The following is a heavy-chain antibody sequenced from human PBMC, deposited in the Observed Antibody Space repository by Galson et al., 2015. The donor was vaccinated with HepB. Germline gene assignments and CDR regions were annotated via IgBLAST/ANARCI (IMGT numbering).Heavy chain of an antibody. D-gene: IGHD3-22*01. CDR3: ARASDYYDGSGYFDY. CDR1: GFTFSSYA. CDR2: ISYDGSNK. Sequence: SLRLSCAASGFTFSSYAMHWVRQAPGKGLEWVAVISYDGSNKYYADSVKGRFIISRDNSKNTLYLQMNSLRAEDTAVYYCARASDYYDGSGYFDYWGQGTLVTVSS. V-gene: IGHV3-30*04. J-gene: IGHJ4*02.